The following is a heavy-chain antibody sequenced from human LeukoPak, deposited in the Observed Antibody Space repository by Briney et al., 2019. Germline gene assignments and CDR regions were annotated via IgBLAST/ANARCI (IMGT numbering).Heavy chain of an antibody. D-gene: IGHD3-10*01. CDR1: GFTFSSYW. CDR2: IDSDGSRT. CDR3: ARETMVRGGGMDV. V-gene: IGHV3-74*01. Sequence: GGSLRLSCAASGFTFSSYWMHWVRQAPGKGLVWVSRIDSDGSRTSYADSVKGRFTISRDNAKNTLYLQMDSLRVEDTAVYYCARETMVRGGGMDVWGQGTTVTVSS. J-gene: IGHJ6*02.